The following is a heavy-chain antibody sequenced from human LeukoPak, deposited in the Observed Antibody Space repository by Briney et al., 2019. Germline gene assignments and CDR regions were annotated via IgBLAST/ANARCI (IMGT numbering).Heavy chain of an antibody. J-gene: IGHJ4*02. CDR1: GFTFTSYS. D-gene: IGHD1-26*01. Sequence: GGSLRLSCAASGFTFTSYSMNWVRQAPGKGLEWVSTISGGGGSTYYADSVKGRFTISRDNSKNTPYLQVNSLRAEDTAVYYCAKGGKWDVTPFDYWGQGTLVTVSS. V-gene: IGHV3-23*01. CDR2: ISGGGGST. CDR3: AKGGKWDVTPFDY.